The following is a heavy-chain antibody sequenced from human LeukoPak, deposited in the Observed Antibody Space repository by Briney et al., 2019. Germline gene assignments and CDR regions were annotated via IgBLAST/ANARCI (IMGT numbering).Heavy chain of an antibody. V-gene: IGHV3-23*01. J-gene: IGHJ2*01. CDR1: GFTFSNYA. CDR3: AKAVGYNTYWYFDL. D-gene: IGHD5-24*01. Sequence: GGSLRLSCAASGFTFSNYAMNWVRQAPGKGLEWVSALSGSGGTTNYANSVKGRFTISRSNSKNTLYLQMNNLSVDDTAVYYCAKAVGYNTYWYFDLWGRGTLVTVSS. CDR2: LSGSGGTT.